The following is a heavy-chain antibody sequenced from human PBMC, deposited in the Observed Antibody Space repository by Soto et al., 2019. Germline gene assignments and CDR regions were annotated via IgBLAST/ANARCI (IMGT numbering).Heavy chain of an antibody. D-gene: IGHD4-17*01. Sequence: QVQLVQSGAEVKKPGASVKVSCKASGYTFPSYDINWVRQATGQGLEWMGWVNPNSGNAGYAQKFQGRVSMTWNTSISTAYMELSSMRSEDTAAYYCARGIGETYGDLGGVDYWGQGTLVNVSS. CDR2: VNPNSGNA. CDR1: GYTFPSYD. CDR3: ARGIGETYGDLGGVDY. J-gene: IGHJ4*02. V-gene: IGHV1-8*01.